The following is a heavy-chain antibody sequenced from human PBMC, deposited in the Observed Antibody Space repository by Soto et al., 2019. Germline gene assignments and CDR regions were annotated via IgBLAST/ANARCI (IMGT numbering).Heavy chain of an antibody. V-gene: IGHV4-30-4*01. CDR1: GDSVSSVGFH. Sequence: SETLSLTCTVSGDSVSSVGFHWAWLRRPPGKGLEWIGYIYNGGSTYYRPSLESRMPMSLDATRNHYSLRLTSVTAADTAVYFRTRAPVGLDTISYCDYWGRENWSPSPQ. D-gene: IGHD3-3*01. J-gene: IGHJ4*02. CDR3: TRAPVGLDTISYCDY. CDR2: IYNGGST.